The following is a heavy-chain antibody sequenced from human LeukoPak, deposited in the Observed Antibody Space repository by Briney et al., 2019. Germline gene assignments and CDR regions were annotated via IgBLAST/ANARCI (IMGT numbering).Heavy chain of an antibody. V-gene: IGHV3-53*01. CDR1: GFTVSSNY. CDR3: ARDSDCSGGSCYSDY. CDR2: IYSGGST. J-gene: IGHJ4*02. D-gene: IGHD2-15*01. Sequence: GGSLRLSCAASGFTVSSNYMNWVRQAPGKGLEWVSLIYSGGSTYYADSVKGRFTISRDNSKNTLYPQMNSLRAEDTAVYYCARDSDCSGGSCYSDYWGQGTLVTVSS.